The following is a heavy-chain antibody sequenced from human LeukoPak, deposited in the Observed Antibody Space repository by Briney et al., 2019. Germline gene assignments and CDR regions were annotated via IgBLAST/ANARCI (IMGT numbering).Heavy chain of an antibody. CDR2: IYYTGTT. V-gene: IGHV4-39*07. D-gene: IGHD2-15*01. CDR1: GGSISSTNYY. CDR3: ARYLRDMAAFDI. Sequence: SETLSLTCTVSGGSISSTNYYWGWIRQPPGKGLEWIGTIYYTGTTYYNPSLTSRVTISVDTSKNQFSLKLSSVTAADTAVYYCARYLRDMAAFDIWGQGTMVTVSS. J-gene: IGHJ3*02.